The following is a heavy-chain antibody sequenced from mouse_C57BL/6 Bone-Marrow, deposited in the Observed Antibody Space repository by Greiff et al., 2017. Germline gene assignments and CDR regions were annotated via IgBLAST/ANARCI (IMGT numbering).Heavy chain of an antibody. Sequence: EVNVVESGGGLVKPGGSLKLSCAASGFTFSSYTMSWVRQTPGKRLEWVATISGGGGNTYYPDSVKGRFTITRDNAKNTLYLQMSRLRSEDTALYYCAIGLRRGRFDYWGQGTTLTVSS. CDR1: GFTFSSYT. J-gene: IGHJ2*01. V-gene: IGHV5-9*01. CDR3: AIGLRRGRFDY. D-gene: IGHD2-2*01. CDR2: ISGGGGNT.